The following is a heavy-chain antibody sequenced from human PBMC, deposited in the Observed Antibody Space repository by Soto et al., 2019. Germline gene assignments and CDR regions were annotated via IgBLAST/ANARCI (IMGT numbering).Heavy chain of an antibody. CDR2: IYSGGST. CDR3: ASTHVLGYCSGGSCYEMDV. Sequence: VGSLRLSCAASGFTVSSNYMSWVRQAPGKGLEWVSVIYSGGSTYYADSVKGRFTISRDNSKNTLYLQMNSLRAEDTAVDYCASTHVLGYCSGGSCYEMDVWGKGTTVTVSS. J-gene: IGHJ6*04. V-gene: IGHV3-66*01. CDR1: GFTVSSNY. D-gene: IGHD2-15*01.